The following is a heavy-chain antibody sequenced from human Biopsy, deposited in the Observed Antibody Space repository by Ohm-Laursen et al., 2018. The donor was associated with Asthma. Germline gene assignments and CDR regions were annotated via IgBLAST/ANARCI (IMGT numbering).Heavy chain of an antibody. CDR3: ARVFESSEWGPFYHFGLDV. CDR1: GFSFSDYY. Sequence: GSLRLSCAASGFSFSDYYMTWMRQAPGKGLEWVSFISSSGSTTYPAESVKGRFTISRDNAQKSLFLQMGSLRAEDTAIYYCARVFESSEWGPFYHFGLDVWGQGTTVAVSS. J-gene: IGHJ6*02. CDR2: ISSSGSTT. V-gene: IGHV3-11*01. D-gene: IGHD6-25*01.